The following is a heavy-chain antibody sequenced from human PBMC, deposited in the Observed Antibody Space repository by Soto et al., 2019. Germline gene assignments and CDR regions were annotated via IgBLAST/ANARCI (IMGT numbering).Heavy chain of an antibody. CDR3: AKVAGVATGGTVGGLDP. V-gene: IGHV3-30*18. J-gene: IGHJ5*02. D-gene: IGHD6-13*01. Sequence: QVQLVESGGGVVQPGRSMRLSCQTSGFSFSSYATHWVRQAPGKGLEWVGVISYDGSHKFYGESVKGRFTISRDNSKNTLYLQMPSLTTDDTGVYYCAKVAGVATGGTVGGLDPWGQGTLVTVSS. CDR2: ISYDGSHK. CDR1: GFSFSSYA.